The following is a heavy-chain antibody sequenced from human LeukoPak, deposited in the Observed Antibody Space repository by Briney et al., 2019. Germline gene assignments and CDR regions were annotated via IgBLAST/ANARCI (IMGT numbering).Heavy chain of an antibody. CDR2: INHTGST. V-gene: IGHV4-34*01. J-gene: IGHJ6*03. Sequence: PSETLSLTCAVSGGSFRGYYWSWIRQPPGKGLEWIGEINHTGSTNYNPSLKSRVTISVDTSKNQFSLKLSSVTAADTAVYYCARQRRYSSSWYYYYMDVWGKGTTVTISS. D-gene: IGHD6-13*01. CDR3: ARQRRYSSSWYYYYMDV. CDR1: GGSFRGYY.